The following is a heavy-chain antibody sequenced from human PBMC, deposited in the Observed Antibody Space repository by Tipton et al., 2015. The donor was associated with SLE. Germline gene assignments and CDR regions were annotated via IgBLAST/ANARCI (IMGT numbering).Heavy chain of an antibody. J-gene: IGHJ3*02. CDR1: GGSFSGYY. CDR2: INHSGST. CDR3: ARTCTLGGDCYRDAFDI. V-gene: IGHV4-34*01. Sequence: TLSLTCAVYGGSFSGYYWSWIRQPPGKGLEWIGEINHSGSTNYNPSLKSRVTISVDTSKNQFSLKLSSVTAADTAVYYCARTCTLGGDCYRDAFDIWGQGTMVTVSS. D-gene: IGHD2-21*02.